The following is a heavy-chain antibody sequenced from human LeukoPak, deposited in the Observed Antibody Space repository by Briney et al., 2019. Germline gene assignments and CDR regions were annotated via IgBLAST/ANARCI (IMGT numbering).Heavy chain of an antibody. CDR3: ARDLKDIVVVVAATWDV. J-gene: IGHJ6*04. Sequence: GGSLRLSCAASGFTFSSYAMHWVRQAPGKGLEWVVVISYDGSNKYYADSVKGRFTISRDNSKNTLYLQMNSLRAEDTAVYYCARDLKDIVVVVAATWDVWGKGTTVTVSS. CDR1: GFTFSSYA. V-gene: IGHV3-30*04. CDR2: ISYDGSNK. D-gene: IGHD2-15*01.